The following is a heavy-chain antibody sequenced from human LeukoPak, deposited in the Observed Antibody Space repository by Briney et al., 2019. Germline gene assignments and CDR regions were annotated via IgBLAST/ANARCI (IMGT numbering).Heavy chain of an antibody. J-gene: IGHJ4*02. CDR3: AKDLRPDGVWDVAC. CDR2: IYSNGGKT. CDR1: GSTFRTFS. D-gene: IGHD4-17*01. Sequence: QPGGPLRLSCAASGSTFRTFSMCLVRQAPGRVLELVSGIYSNGGKTFSAVTGRGRFSIATDKSKIMVSLRAVATALSYLAKDLRPDGVWDVACWGQGTLVTVSS. V-gene: IGHV3-23*01.